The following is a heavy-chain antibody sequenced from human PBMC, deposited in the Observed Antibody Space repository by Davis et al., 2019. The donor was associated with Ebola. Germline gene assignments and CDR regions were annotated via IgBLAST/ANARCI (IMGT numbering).Heavy chain of an antibody. CDR2: IKQDGSEK. J-gene: IGHJ4*02. CDR1: GFTLSRYW. CDR3: AREVLRFLDFC. Sequence: GESLKIPFAASGFTLSRYWMSWVRQAPGKGLEWVANIKQDGSEKYHVDSVKGRFTISRDNAKYSLYLQMNSLRAEDTAVYYGAREVLRFLDFCWGQGTLVTVSS. V-gene: IGHV3-7*03. D-gene: IGHD3-3*01.